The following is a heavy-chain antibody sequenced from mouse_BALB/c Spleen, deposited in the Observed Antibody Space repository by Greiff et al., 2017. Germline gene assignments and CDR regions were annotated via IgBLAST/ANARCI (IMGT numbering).Heavy chain of an antibody. J-gene: IGHJ3*01. CDR1: GYTFTDYN. Sequence: EVQLQQSGPELVKPGASVKIPCKASGYTFTDYNMDWVKQSHGKSLEWIGDINPNNGGTIYNQKFKGKATLTVDKSSSTAYMELRSLTSEDTAVYYCARYDGNYVETWFAYWGQGTLVTVSA. D-gene: IGHD2-3*01. V-gene: IGHV1-18*01. CDR3: ARYDGNYVETWFAY. CDR2: INPNNGGT.